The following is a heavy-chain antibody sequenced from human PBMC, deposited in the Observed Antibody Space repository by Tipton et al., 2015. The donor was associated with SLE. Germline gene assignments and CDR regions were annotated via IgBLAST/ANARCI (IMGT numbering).Heavy chain of an antibody. Sequence: TLSLTYTVSGGSISSSSYYWGWIRQPPGKGLEWIGSIYYSGSTYYNPSLKSRVTISVDTSKNQFSLKLSSVTAADTAVYYCVRGTENNWKPRFDLWGQGILVAVSS. D-gene: IGHD1-20*01. CDR3: VRGTENNWKPRFDL. CDR2: IYYSGST. J-gene: IGHJ4*02. CDR1: GGSISSSSYY. V-gene: IGHV4-39*07.